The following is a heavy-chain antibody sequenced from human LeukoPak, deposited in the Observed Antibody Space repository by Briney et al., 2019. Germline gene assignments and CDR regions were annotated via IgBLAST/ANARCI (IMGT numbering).Heavy chain of an antibody. CDR2: INSDGSST. J-gene: IGHJ3*02. CDR1: GFPFSSYW. D-gene: IGHD6-13*01. Sequence: GGSLRLSCSASGFPFSSYWMHWVRQAPGKGLVWVSRINSDGSSTNYADSVKGRFTVSRDNAKNTLYLQMNSLRAEDTAVFYCARDRVAAVNDAFDIWGQGTMVTVSS. V-gene: IGHV3-74*01. CDR3: ARDRVAAVNDAFDI.